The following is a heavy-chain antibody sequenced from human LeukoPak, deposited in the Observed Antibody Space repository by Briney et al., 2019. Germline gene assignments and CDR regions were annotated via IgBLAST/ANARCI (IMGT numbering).Heavy chain of an antibody. V-gene: IGHV4-59*01. CDR1: GGSISGYY. Sequence: PSETLSLTCTVSGGSISGYYWSWIRQPPGRGLEWVGYIYYSGSTNYNPSLKSRVTISVDTSKNQFSLKLSSVTAADTAVYYCARGVVVAASPDYFDYSGQGTLVTVSS. CDR3: ARGVVVAASPDYFDY. CDR2: IYYSGST. D-gene: IGHD2-15*01. J-gene: IGHJ4*02.